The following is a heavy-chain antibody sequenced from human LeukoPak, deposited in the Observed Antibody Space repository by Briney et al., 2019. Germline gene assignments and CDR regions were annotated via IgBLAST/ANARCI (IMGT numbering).Heavy chain of an antibody. CDR1: GGSISSGSYY. Sequence: TSETLSLTCTVSGGSISSGSYYWSWIRQPARKGLEWIGRIYTSGSTNYNPSLKSRVTISVDTSKNQFSLKLSSVTAADTAVYYCARSVRGWLDYWGQGTLVTVSS. D-gene: IGHD6-19*01. V-gene: IGHV4-61*02. CDR2: IYTSGST. CDR3: ARSVRGWLDY. J-gene: IGHJ4*02.